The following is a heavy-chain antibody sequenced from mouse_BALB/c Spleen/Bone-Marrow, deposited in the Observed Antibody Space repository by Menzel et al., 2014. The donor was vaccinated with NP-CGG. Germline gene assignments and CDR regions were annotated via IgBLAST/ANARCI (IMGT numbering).Heavy chain of an antibody. J-gene: IGHJ2*01. V-gene: IGHV1S137*01. Sequence: QVQLQQSGAELVRPGVSVKISCKGSGYTFTDYAMHWVKQSHAKSLEWIGVISTYYGDATYNQKFEGKATMTVDKPSSTAYMELARLTSEDSAIYYCARDLDYWGQGTTLTVSS. CDR2: ISTYYGDA. CDR3: ARDLDY. CDR1: GYTFTDYA.